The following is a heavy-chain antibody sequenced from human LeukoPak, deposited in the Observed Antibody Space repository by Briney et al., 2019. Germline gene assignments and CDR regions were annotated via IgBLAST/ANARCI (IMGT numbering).Heavy chain of an antibody. CDR2: ISSSGSSI. J-gene: IGHJ4*02. CDR1: GFIFSDEY. D-gene: IGHD3-10*01. Sequence: GGSLRLSCAASGFIFSDEYMSWIRQAPGKGLEWVSYISSSGSSIFYADSVKGRFTISRDNAKNSLFLQMSSLRAEDTAVYYCARARGAGPGAHFDYWGQGTLVTVSS. V-gene: IGHV3-11*01. CDR3: ARARGAGPGAHFDY.